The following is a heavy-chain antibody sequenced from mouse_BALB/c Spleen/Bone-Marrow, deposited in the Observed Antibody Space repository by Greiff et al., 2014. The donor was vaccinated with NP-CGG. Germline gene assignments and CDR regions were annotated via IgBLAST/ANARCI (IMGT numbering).Heavy chain of an antibody. CDR2: IDPAIFT. V-gene: IGHV14-3*02. Sequence: VQLQQSGGELVKPGASVKLFCTAFGFHIKDTYLHWGKQRPEQGLDWIGRIDPAIFTKYDPKFQGKATITADTSSNTAYLHLSSLTSEDTAVYYCASYRYGWYFDVWGAGTTVTVSS. D-gene: IGHD2-14*01. CDR1: GFHIKDTY. CDR3: ASYRYGWYFDV. J-gene: IGHJ1*01.